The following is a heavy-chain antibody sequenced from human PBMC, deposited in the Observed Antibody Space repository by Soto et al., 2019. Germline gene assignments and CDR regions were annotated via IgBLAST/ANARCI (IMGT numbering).Heavy chain of an antibody. V-gene: IGHV3-7*01. CDR2: IKEDGSEK. J-gene: IGHJ5*02. Sequence: EVQLVESGGGLVQPGGSLRLSCADSGLTFSKYWMSWVRQAPGMGLQWVAGIKEDGSEKYYVDSVKGRFTISRDNAKNSLFLQMNRLRAEDTAVYYCARFRALDPWGQGILVTVSS. CDR3: ARFRALDP. CDR1: GLTFSKYW. D-gene: IGHD3-10*01.